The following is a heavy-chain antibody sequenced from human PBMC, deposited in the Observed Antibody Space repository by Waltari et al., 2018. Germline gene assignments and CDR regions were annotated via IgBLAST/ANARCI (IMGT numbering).Heavy chain of an antibody. CDR2: VDPEDGET. V-gene: IGHV1-69-2*01. CDR1: GYTFTDYY. CDR3: ARGGWIWDYYGSGSYQTPPTH. J-gene: IGHJ4*02. Sequence: EVQLVQSGAEVKKPGATVKISCKASGYTFTDYYMHWVQQAPGKGLEGMGRVDPEDGETIYAEKFQGRVTITADTSTDTAYMELSSLRSEDTAVYYCARGGWIWDYYGSGSYQTPPTHWGQGTLVTVSS. D-gene: IGHD3-10*01.